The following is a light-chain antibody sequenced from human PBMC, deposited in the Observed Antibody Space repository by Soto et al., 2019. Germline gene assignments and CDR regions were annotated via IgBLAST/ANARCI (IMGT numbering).Light chain of an antibody. Sequence: SASGSPGQSVTISCTGTSSDVGGYNYVSWYQHHPGKAPKLIIYEVYKRPSGVPDRFSSSKSGNTAALTVSGLQAEDEADYYCSSYVGTNSYVFGTGTKVTVL. V-gene: IGLV2-8*01. CDR2: EVY. CDR1: SSDVGGYNY. J-gene: IGLJ1*01. CDR3: SSYVGTNSYV.